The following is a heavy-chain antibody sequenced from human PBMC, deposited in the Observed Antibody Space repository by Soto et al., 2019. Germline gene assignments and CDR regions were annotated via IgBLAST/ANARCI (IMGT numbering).Heavy chain of an antibody. CDR1: GFTFSGYA. CDR3: ARRGDSGYDY. V-gene: IGHV3-23*01. Sequence: GGSLRLSCAASGFTFSGYAMSWVRQAPGKGLEWVSAISGSGGSTYYADSVKGRFTISRDNSKNTLYLQTNSLRAADTAVYYCARRGDSGYDYCGQGTLVTVSS. D-gene: IGHD5-12*01. J-gene: IGHJ4*02. CDR2: ISGSGGST.